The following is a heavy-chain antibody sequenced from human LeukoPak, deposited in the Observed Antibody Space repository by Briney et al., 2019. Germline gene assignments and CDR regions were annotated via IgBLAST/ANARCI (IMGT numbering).Heavy chain of an antibody. J-gene: IGHJ3*01. Sequence: PSETLSLTCAVSTDSFSSHFWTWIRQSPGKGLEWIGYISHIGSTNYNPSLKSRVTISIDTSKNQFSLKLRSVTAADTAVYYCARDLVTVTKGFDVWGQGTMVSVSS. CDR1: TDSFSSHF. CDR2: ISHIGST. D-gene: IGHD4-17*01. V-gene: IGHV4-59*11. CDR3: ARDLVTVTKGFDV.